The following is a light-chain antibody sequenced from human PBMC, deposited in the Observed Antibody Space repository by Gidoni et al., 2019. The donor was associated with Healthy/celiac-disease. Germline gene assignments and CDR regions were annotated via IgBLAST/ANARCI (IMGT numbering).Light chain of an antibody. CDR1: QSLLHSNGYNY. V-gene: IGKV2-28*01. CDR3: MQALQTPWT. J-gene: IGKJ1*01. CDR2: VVS. Sequence: IVMPQSPLSLPVTPGEPASISCRSSQSLLHSNGYNYLDWYLQKPGQSPQLLLYVVSNRASGVTDRFSGSGSGTDFTLKISRVEAEDVGVYYCMQALQTPWTFGQGTKVEIK.